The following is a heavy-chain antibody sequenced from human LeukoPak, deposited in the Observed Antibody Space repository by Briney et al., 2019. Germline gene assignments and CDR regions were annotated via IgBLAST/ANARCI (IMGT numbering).Heavy chain of an antibody. CDR3: AKRDTSGWPPVGLGY. V-gene: IGHV3-30*02. Sequence: GGSLRLSCAASGFTFSSYGMHWVRQAPGMGLEWVAFIRYDGSNKYYADSVKGRFTISRDNSKNTLYLQMNSLRAEDTAVYYCAKRDTSGWPPVGLGYWGQGTLVTVSS. CDR2: IRYDGSNK. J-gene: IGHJ4*02. CDR1: GFTFSSYG. D-gene: IGHD6-19*01.